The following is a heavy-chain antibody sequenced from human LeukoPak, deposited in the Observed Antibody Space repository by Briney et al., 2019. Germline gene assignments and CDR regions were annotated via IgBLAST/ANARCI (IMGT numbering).Heavy chain of an antibody. CDR3: ALWLVRGGFDY. Sequence: SETLSLTCTVSGDSVNSYYWSWIRQPPGKRLEWIGCINYSESATYNPSLKSRVTISLDTSKTQFFLKLSSVTAADTAVYYCALWLVRGGFDYWGQGTLVTVSS. CDR2: INYSESA. CDR1: GDSVNSYY. V-gene: IGHV4-59*02. D-gene: IGHD6-19*01. J-gene: IGHJ4*02.